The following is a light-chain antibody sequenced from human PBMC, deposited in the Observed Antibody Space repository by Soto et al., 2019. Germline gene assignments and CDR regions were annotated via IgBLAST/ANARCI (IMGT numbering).Light chain of an antibody. J-gene: IGLJ1*01. CDR2: DVS. CDR3: CSYAGSYTLYV. V-gene: IGLV2-11*01. CDR1: SSDVGGYNY. Sequence: QPVLTQPASGSGAHGQSSTISCTETSSDVGGYNYVSWYQQHPGKAPKLMIYDVSKRPSGVPDRFSGSKSGNTASLTISGLQAEDEADYYCCSYAGSYTLYVFGTGTKVTV.